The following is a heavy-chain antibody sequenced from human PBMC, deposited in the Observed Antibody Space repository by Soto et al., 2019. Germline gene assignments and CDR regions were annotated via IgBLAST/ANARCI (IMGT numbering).Heavy chain of an antibody. V-gene: IGHV1-2*04. J-gene: IGHJ6*03. Sequence: ASVKVSCKASGYTFTGYYMHWVRQAPGQGLEWMGWINPNSGGTNYAQKYQGWVTMTRDTSISTAYMELSRLRSDDTAVYYCARGSQNKVLRFLEWFPDSYYYYYMDVWGKGTTVTVSS. D-gene: IGHD3-3*01. CDR1: GYTFTGYY. CDR3: ARGSQNKVLRFLEWFPDSYYYYYMDV. CDR2: INPNSGGT.